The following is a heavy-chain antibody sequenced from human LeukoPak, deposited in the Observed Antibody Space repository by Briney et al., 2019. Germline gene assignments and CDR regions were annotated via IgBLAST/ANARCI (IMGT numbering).Heavy chain of an antibody. CDR1: GFTFSSYE. Sequence: GGSLRLSCAASGFTFSSYEMNWVREAPGKGLEWVSYISSSGSTIYYADSVKGRFTISRDNAKNSLYLQMNSLRAEDTAVYYCASELAAAAGAIDYWGQGTLVTVSS. CDR2: ISSSGSTI. J-gene: IGHJ4*02. D-gene: IGHD6-13*01. V-gene: IGHV3-48*03. CDR3: ASELAAAAGAIDY.